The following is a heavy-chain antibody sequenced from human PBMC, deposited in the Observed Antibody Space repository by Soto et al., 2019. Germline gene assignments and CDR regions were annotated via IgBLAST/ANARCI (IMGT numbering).Heavy chain of an antibody. J-gene: IGHJ6*02. CDR3: AREYIVVVTAIPYYYYGMDV. Sequence: GGSLRLSCAASGFTFSSYGMHWVRQAPGKGLEWVAVIWYDGSNKYYADSVKGRFTISRDSSKNTLYLQMNSLRAEDTAVYYCAREYIVVVTAIPYYYYGMDVWGQGTTVTVSS. CDR1: GFTFSSYG. D-gene: IGHD2-21*02. V-gene: IGHV3-33*01. CDR2: IWYDGSNK.